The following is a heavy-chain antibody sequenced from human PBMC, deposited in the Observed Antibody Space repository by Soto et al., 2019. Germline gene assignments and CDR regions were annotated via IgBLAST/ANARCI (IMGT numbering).Heavy chain of an antibody. CDR3: ARVSHDSSGYNDYFDY. V-gene: IGHV1-18*01. Sequence: ASVKVSCKASGYTFTSSGISWVRQAPGQGLEWLGWISTDNGNTNYAQHLQGRVSLTTDTSTSTAYMDLRSLRSDDTAVYYCARVSHDSSGYNDYFDYWGQGTLVTVSS. CDR2: ISTDNGNT. J-gene: IGHJ4*02. D-gene: IGHD3-22*01. CDR1: GYTFTSSG.